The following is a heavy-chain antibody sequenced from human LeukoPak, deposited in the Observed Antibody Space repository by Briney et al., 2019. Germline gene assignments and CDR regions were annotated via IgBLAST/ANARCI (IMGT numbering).Heavy chain of an antibody. Sequence: GGSLRLSCAASGFTFSSYSMNWVRQAPGKGLEWFSSISSSSSYIYYADSVKGRFTISRDNAKNSLYLQMNSLRAEDTAVYYCARDPEDYFDYWGQGTLVTVSS. J-gene: IGHJ4*02. D-gene: IGHD1-14*01. CDR1: GFTFSSYS. CDR2: ISSSSSYI. V-gene: IGHV3-21*01. CDR3: ARDPEDYFDY.